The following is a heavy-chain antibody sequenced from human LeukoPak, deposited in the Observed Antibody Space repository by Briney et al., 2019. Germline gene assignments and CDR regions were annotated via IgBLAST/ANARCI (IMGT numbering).Heavy chain of an antibody. Sequence: GGSLRLSCAASGFTFSSYSMNWVRQAPGKGLEGVSSISSSSSYIYYADSVKGRFTISRDNAKNSLYLQMNSLRAEDTAVYYCVRVTQSTGQESAAPDAFDIWGQGTMVTVSS. V-gene: IGHV3-21*01. CDR1: GFTFSSYS. J-gene: IGHJ3*02. D-gene: IGHD2-2*01. CDR2: ISSSSSYI. CDR3: VRVTQSTGQESAAPDAFDI.